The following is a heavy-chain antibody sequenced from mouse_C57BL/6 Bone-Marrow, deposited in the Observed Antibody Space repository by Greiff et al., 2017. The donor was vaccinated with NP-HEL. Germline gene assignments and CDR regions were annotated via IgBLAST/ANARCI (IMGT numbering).Heavy chain of an antibody. CDR2: ISGGGGNT. Sequence: EVKVVESGGGLVKPGGSLKLSCAASGFTFSSYTMSWVRQTPEKRLEWVATISGGGGNTYYPDSVKGRFTISRDNAKNTLYLQMSSLRSEDTAVYYCARKGETPFDYWGQGTTLTVSS. CDR1: GFTFSSYT. V-gene: IGHV5-9*04. CDR3: ARKGETPFDY. J-gene: IGHJ2*01.